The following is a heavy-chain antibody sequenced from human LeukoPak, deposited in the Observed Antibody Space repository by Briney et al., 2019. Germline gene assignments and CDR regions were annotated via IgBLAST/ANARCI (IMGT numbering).Heavy chain of an antibody. CDR3: ARAPYYDSSGYYST. J-gene: IGHJ5*02. D-gene: IGHD3-22*01. V-gene: IGHV1-18*01. CDR1: GYTFTSYG. Sequence: GASVKVSCKAFGYTFTSYGISWVRQAPGQGLEWMGWISAYNGNTNYAQKLQGRVTMTTDTSTSTAYMELRSLRSDDTAVYYCARAPYYDSSGYYSTWGQGTLVTVSS. CDR2: ISAYNGNT.